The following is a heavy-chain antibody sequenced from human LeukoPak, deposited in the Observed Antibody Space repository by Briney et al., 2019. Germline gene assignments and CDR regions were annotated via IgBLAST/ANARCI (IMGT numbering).Heavy chain of an antibody. V-gene: IGHV3-23*01. D-gene: IGHD2-8*02. Sequence: TGGSLRLSCAASGFTFSTFAMIWVRQPPGKGPEWVSSIFPSGGEIHYADSVRGRFTISRDNSKSTLSLQMNSLRAEDTAIYYCATYRQVLLPFESWGQGTLVTVSS. CDR3: ATYRQVLLPFES. CDR2: IFPSGGEI. CDR1: GFTFSTFA. J-gene: IGHJ4*02.